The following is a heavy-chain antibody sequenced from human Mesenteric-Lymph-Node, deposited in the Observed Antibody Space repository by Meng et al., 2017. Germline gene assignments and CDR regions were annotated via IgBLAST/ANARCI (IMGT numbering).Heavy chain of an antibody. CDR2: ISWNSGSI. D-gene: IGHD6-19*01. J-gene: IGHJ4*02. Sequence: SLKISCAASGFTFDDYAMHWVRQAPGKGLEWVSGISWNSGSIGYADSVKGRFTISRDNAKNSLYLQVNSLRAEDTAVYYCARGPYSSGWKKDWDYWGQGTLVTVSS. V-gene: IGHV3-9*01. CDR1: GFTFDDYA. CDR3: ARGPYSSGWKKDWDY.